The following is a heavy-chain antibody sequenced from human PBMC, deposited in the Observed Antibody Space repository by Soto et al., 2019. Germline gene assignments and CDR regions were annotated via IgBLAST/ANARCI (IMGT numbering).Heavy chain of an antibody. J-gene: IGHJ5*02. Sequence: PSETLSLTCTVSGGSISSGGYYWSWIRQHPGKGLEWIGYIYYSGSTYYNPSLKSRVTISVDTSKNQFSLKLSSVTAADTAVYYCGRGWYYYDSSVYHNGSAPGGRETLVTFPS. CDR2: IYYSGST. CDR3: GRGWYYYDSSVYHNGSAP. D-gene: IGHD3-22*01. V-gene: IGHV4-31*03. CDR1: GGSISSGGYY.